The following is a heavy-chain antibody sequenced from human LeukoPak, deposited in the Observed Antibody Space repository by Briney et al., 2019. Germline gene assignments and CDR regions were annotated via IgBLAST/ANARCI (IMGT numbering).Heavy chain of an antibody. CDR3: ARDPLPRQQLVRGTWFDP. CDR1: GYTFTSYG. J-gene: IGHJ5*02. D-gene: IGHD6-13*01. CDR2: ISAYNGNT. V-gene: IGHV1-18*04. Sequence: ASVKVSCKASGYTFTSYGISWVRQAPGQGREWRGWISAYNGNTNYAQKLQGRVTMTTDTSTSTAYMELRSLRSDDTAVYYYARDPLPRQQLVRGTWFDPWGQGTLVTVSS.